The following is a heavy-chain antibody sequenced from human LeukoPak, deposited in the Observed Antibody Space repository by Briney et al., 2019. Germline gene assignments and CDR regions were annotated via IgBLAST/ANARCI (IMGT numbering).Heavy chain of an antibody. Sequence: PSETLSLTCSVSDGSINSYYWNWIRRPPGKGLEWIGYIYYNGNTNYSPSLKSRVTISVDTSKNQFSLKLSSVTAADTAVYYCARRDSSSWYPDYWGQGTLVTVSS. J-gene: IGHJ4*02. D-gene: IGHD6-13*01. CDR3: ARRDSSSWYPDY. CDR2: IYYNGNT. V-gene: IGHV4-59*12. CDR1: DGSINSYY.